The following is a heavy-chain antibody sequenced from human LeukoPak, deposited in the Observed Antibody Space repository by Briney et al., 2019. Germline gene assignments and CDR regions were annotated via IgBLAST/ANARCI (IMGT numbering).Heavy chain of an antibody. D-gene: IGHD3-10*01. CDR2: ISSSSSYT. CDR3: ARDTHGEYYGSALDY. CDR1: GFXLSDYY. V-gene: IGHV3-11*06. J-gene: IGHJ4*02. Sequence: PGGSLRLSCAASGFXLSDYYMSWIRQAPGKGLEWLSYISSSSSYTNYADSVKGRFTISRDNAKNSLFLQMHSLRDEDTAIYYCARDTHGEYYGSALDYWGQGTLVTVSS.